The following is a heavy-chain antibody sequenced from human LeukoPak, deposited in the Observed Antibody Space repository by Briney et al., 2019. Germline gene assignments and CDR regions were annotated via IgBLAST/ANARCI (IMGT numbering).Heavy chain of an antibody. V-gene: IGHV3-53*01. CDR2: IYSAGNT. D-gene: IGHD3-10*01. J-gene: IGHJ3*01. Sequence: PGGSLRLSCSASGFTFTNYYMSWVRQAPGKGLEWVSIIYSAGNTSYADSVKGRFTISRDNSKNPLYLQMNSLRVEDTAVYYCARAIGSPDAFDVWGQGTMVTVSS. CDR1: GFTFTNYY. CDR3: ARAIGSPDAFDV.